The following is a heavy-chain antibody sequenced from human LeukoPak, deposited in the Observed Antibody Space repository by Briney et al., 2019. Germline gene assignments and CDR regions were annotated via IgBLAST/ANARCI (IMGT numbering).Heavy chain of an antibody. D-gene: IGHD6-13*01. CDR3: ARARIAAAGTPLNY. Sequence: PGGSLRLSCAASGFIFSTYWMTWVRQAPGKGREWVANIKQDGSEKYYVDSVKGRFTISRDNAKNSLYLQMNSLRAEDTAVYYCARARIAAAGTPLNYWGRGTLVTVSS. CDR2: IKQDGSEK. CDR1: GFIFSTYW. V-gene: IGHV3-7*04. J-gene: IGHJ4*02.